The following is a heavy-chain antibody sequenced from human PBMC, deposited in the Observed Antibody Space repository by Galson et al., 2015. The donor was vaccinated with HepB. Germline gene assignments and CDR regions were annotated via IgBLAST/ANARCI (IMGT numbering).Heavy chain of an antibody. CDR2: ISWNSGSI. Sequence: SLRLSCAASGFTFDDYPMYWVRQAPGKGLVWVSGISWNSGSIGYADSVKGRFTISRDNAKNSLYLQMNSLRAEDTALYYCAKQPLPRSPQPYGMDVWGQGTTVTVSS. D-gene: IGHD1-14*01. CDR3: AKQPLPRSPQPYGMDV. CDR1: GFTFDDYP. J-gene: IGHJ6*02. V-gene: IGHV3-9*01.